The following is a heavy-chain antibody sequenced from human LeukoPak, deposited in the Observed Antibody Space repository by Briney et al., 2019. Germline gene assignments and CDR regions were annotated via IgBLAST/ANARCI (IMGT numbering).Heavy chain of an antibody. CDR2: IRYDGSNK. D-gene: IGHD2-2*02. CDR3: ARDPGYCSSTSCYTPYYFDY. V-gene: IGHV3-30*02. Sequence: GGSLRLSCAASGFTFSSYGMHWVRQAPGKGLEWVAFIRYDGSNKYYADSVKGRFTISRDNSKNTLYLQMNSLRAEDTAVYYCARDPGYCSSTSCYTPYYFDYWGQGTLVTVSS. CDR1: GFTFSSYG. J-gene: IGHJ4*02.